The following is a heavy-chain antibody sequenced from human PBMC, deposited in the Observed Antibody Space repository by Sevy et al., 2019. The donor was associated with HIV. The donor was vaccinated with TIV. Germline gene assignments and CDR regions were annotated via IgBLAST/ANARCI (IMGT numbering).Heavy chain of an antibody. CDR3: ARPYGSGSWEAFDI. Sequence: GGSLRRSCAASGFTFSTYTMNWVRQAPGKGLEWVSSIISSSNYIYYADSLKGRFTISRDNAKNSVYLQMNSLRAEDTAVYYCARPYGSGSWEAFDIWGQGTMVTVSS. CDR1: GFTFSTYT. V-gene: IGHV3-21*01. J-gene: IGHJ3*02. D-gene: IGHD3-10*01. CDR2: IISSSNYI.